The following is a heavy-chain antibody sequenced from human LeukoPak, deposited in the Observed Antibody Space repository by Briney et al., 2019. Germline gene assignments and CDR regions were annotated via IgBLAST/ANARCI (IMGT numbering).Heavy chain of an antibody. J-gene: IGHJ4*02. CDR1: GYSFTKYW. D-gene: IGHD5-12*01. CDR3: ARLPGIVATIERYFDY. Sequence: GESLKISCKGSGYSFTKYWIGWVRQMPGEGLESMGIIYPGGSDTRYSPSFQGQVTILADKSISTAYLQWSSLKASDTAMYYCARLPGIVATIERYFDYWGQGTLVTVSS. V-gene: IGHV5-51*01. CDR2: IYPGGSDT.